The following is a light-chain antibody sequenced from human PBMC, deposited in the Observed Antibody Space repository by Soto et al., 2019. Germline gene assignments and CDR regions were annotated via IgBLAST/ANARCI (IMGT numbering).Light chain of an antibody. Sequence: EIVMAQSPATLSVSPGERATFSCRSSQSVSSNLAWYQQKPGQAPRLLIYGASTRATGTPARFSGGGSGTEFTLTISSLQSEDFAVYYCQQYNSWPPITFGQGTKVDIK. V-gene: IGKV3-15*01. J-gene: IGKJ1*01. CDR3: QQYNSWPPIT. CDR1: QSVSSN. CDR2: GAS.